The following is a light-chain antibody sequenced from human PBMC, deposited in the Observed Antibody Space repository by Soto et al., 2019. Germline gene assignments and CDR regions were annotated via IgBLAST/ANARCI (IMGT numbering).Light chain of an antibody. Sequence: IHMTQAPSSLYASVRDRFTIACRASQSISSYLNWYQQKPGKAPKLLIYAASTLQSGVPSRFSGSGSGTDFTLTISCLQSEDFATYYCQQYYNYPVTFGQGTRMEIK. V-gene: IGKV1-39*01. CDR3: QQYYNYPVT. J-gene: IGKJ5*01. CDR1: QSISSY. CDR2: AAS.